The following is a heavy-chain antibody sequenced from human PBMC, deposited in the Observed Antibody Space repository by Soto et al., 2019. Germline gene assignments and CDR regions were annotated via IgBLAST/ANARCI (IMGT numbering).Heavy chain of an antibody. J-gene: IGHJ4*02. V-gene: IGHV4-34*01. CDR1: GGSFSGYY. CDR2: INHSGST. Sequence: QVQLQQWGAGLLKPSETLSLTCAVYGGSFSGYYWSWIRQPPGKGLEWIGEINHSGSTNYNPSLKSRVTISVDTSKNQFSLKLSSVTAADTAVSYCARVSGRYRSSWYLASWGQGTLVTVSS. D-gene: IGHD6-13*01. CDR3: ARVSGRYRSSWYLAS.